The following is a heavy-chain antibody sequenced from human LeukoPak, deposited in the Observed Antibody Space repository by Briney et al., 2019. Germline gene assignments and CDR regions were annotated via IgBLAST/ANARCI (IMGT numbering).Heavy chain of an antibody. CDR1: GGSFSGYY. J-gene: IGHJ2*01. D-gene: IGHD2-2*01. CDR2: INHSGST. V-gene: IGHV4-34*01. CDR3: ARESKVPAAYWYFDL. Sequence: PSETLSLTCAVYGGSFSGYYWSWFRQPPGKGLAWIGEINHSGSTNYNPSLKSRVTISVDTSKNQFSLKLSSVTAADTAVYYCARESKVPAAYWYFDLWGRGTLVTVSS.